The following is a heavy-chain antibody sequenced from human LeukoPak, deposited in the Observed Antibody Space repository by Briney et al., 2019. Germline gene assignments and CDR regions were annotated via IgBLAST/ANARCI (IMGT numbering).Heavy chain of an antibody. CDR2: LSASSSET. CDR1: GFTFTSLA. V-gene: IGHV3-23*01. J-gene: IGHJ4*02. Sequence: GGSLRLSCAGSGFTFTSLALSWVRQAPGKGLEWVSTLSASSSETYYADSVKGRFTISRDISTNTLFLQMNSLRADDTAVYYCAKGSAISWYSWGYWGQGTLVAVSS. D-gene: IGHD6-13*01. CDR3: AKGSAISWYSWGY.